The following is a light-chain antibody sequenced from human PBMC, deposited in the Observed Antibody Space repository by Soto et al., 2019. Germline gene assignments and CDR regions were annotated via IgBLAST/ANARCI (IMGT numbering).Light chain of an antibody. V-gene: IGLV2-14*01. Sequence: QSALTQPASVSGSPGQSITISCTGTSSDIGGYTYVSWYQQHPGKAPKLMIFDVTNRPSGVSNRFSGSKSGNTASLTISGLQADDEADYYCSSYTVSSTYVLGTGTKLTVL. CDR2: DVT. CDR1: SSDIGGYTY. J-gene: IGLJ1*01. CDR3: SSYTVSSTYV.